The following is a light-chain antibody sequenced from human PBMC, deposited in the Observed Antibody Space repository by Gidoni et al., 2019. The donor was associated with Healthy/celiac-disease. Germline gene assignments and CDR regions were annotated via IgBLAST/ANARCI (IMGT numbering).Light chain of an antibody. V-gene: IGLV3-19*01. Sequence: SSELTKDPAVSVALGQTVRIACQGDSLRRYYASWYQQKPGQAPVLVIYGKNNRPSGIPDRFSGSSSGNTASLTITGAQAEDEADYYCNSRDSSGNPVVFGGGTKLTVL. CDR3: NSRDSSGNPVV. CDR2: GKN. J-gene: IGLJ2*01. CDR1: SLRRYY.